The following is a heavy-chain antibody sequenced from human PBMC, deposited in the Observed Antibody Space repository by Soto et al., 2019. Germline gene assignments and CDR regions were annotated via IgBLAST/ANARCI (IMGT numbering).Heavy chain of an antibody. CDR1: GFTFSSYG. Sequence: GGSLRLSCAASGFTFSSYGMHWVRQAPGKGLEWVAVIWYDGSNKYYADSVKGRFTISRDNSKNTLYLQMNSLRAEDTAVYYCARGTYGDYRAFDIWGQGTMVTVSS. J-gene: IGHJ3*02. D-gene: IGHD4-17*01. CDR2: IWYDGSNK. V-gene: IGHV3-33*01. CDR3: ARGTYGDYRAFDI.